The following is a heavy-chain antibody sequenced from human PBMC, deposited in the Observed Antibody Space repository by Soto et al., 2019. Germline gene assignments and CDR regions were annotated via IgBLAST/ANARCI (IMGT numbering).Heavy chain of an antibody. CDR1: GYTFTVYY. D-gene: IGHD1-1*01. CDR2: INPKSGGT. Sequence: ASVKVSCKASGYTFTVYYMHWVRQAPGQGLEWMGWINPKSGGTMYPQKFQGRVTMTWDTSISTAYMALTRLRSDDTAVCYCASGRRDGYNRGWFPGMTIRGHFDYWGQGTLVTVSS. CDR3: ASGRRDGYNRGWFPGMTIRGHFDY. V-gene: IGHV1-2*02. J-gene: IGHJ4*02.